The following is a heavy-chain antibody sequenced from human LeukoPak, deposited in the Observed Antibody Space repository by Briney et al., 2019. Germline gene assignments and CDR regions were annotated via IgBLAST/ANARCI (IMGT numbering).Heavy chain of an antibody. V-gene: IGHV1-69*05. J-gene: IGHJ6*03. CDR1: GGTFSSYA. CDR3: ARDGPGVSFYYYYYYMDV. Sequence: GASVKVSCKASGGTFSSYAISWVRQAPGQGLEWMGRIIPIFGTANYAQKFQGRVTITTDESTSTAYMELSSLRSEATAVYYCARDGPGVSFYYYYYYMDVWGKGTTVTVSS. CDR2: IIPIFGTA. D-gene: IGHD7-27*01.